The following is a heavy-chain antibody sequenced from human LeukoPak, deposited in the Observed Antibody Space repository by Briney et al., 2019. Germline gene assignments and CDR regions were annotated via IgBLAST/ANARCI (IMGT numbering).Heavy chain of an antibody. V-gene: IGHV1-69*05. J-gene: IGHJ2*01. D-gene: IGHD6-6*01. Sequence: GASVKVSCKASGGTFSSYAISWVRQAPGQGLEWMGGIIPIFGTANYAQKFQGRVTNTTDESTSTAYMELSSLRSEDTAVYYCARGQGSSSQPNWYFDLWGRGTLVTVSS. CDR2: IIPIFGTA. CDR1: GGTFSSYA. CDR3: ARGQGSSSQPNWYFDL.